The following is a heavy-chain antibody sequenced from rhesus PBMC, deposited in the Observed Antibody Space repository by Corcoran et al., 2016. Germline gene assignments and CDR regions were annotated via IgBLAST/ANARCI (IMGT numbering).Heavy chain of an antibody. V-gene: IGHV4S7*01. CDR2: IYGSSGNP. CDR3: ARNKYSNYEGRSPLYYFDY. CDR1: GGSISSGYG. J-gene: IGHJ4*01. D-gene: IGHD4-23*01. Sequence: QVQLQESGPGLVKPSETLSLTCAVSGGSISSGYGWSWIRQPPGKGLEWFWYIYGSSGNPYYNPSPKSRVTISKDTTKNQFSLELSSVTAADTAVYYCARNKYSNYEGRSPLYYFDYWGQGVLVTVSS.